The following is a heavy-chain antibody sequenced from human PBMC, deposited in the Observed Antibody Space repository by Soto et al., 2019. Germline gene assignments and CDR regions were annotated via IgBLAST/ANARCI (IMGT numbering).Heavy chain of an antibody. CDR1: GFTFSRFSDYA. J-gene: IGHJ6*02. CDR3: VKDQGSLDSGRYYYYFGMDV. D-gene: IGHD2-15*01. Sequence: PGGSLRLSCSASGFTFSRFSDYAIHWVRQAPGKGLEYVSTISSNGGETFYADSVKGRFTISRDNSKNTLYLQMGSLRAEDTAVYYCVKDQGSLDSGRYYYYFGMDVWGQGTTVTVSS. CDR2: ISSNGGET. V-gene: IGHV3-64D*06.